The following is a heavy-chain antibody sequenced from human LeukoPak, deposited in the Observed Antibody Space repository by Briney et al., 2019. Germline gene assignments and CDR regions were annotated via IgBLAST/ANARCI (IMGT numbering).Heavy chain of an antibody. Sequence: GRSLRLSCAASGLTFGSYGMHWVRQAPGKGLEWVAVIWYDGSNKYYADSVKGRFTISRDNSKNTLYLQMNSLRAEDTAVYYCARDHDYGGNSPFDYWGQGTLVTVSS. D-gene: IGHD4-23*01. CDR2: IWYDGSNK. CDR3: ARDHDYGGNSPFDY. V-gene: IGHV3-33*01. CDR1: GLTFGSYG. J-gene: IGHJ4*02.